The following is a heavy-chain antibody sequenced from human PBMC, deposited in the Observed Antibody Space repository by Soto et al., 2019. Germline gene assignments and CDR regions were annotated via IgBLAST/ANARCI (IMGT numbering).Heavy chain of an antibody. Sequence: EVQLVESGGGLVQRGRSLRLSCAASGFIFDDYAMHWVRQAPGKGLACVSGIRWISGSIGYVDSVKCRFTISRDNAKNSLDQQMNSLRAEDTALYYGATDISYPRWFEGFNYWGQGTLVTVSS. CDR3: ATDISYPRWFEGFNY. V-gene: IGHV3-9*01. J-gene: IGHJ4*02. CDR1: GFIFDDYA. D-gene: IGHD3-10*01. CDR2: IRWISGSI.